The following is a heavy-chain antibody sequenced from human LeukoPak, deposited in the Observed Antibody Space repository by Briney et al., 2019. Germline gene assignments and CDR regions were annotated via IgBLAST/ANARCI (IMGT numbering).Heavy chain of an antibody. V-gene: IGHV3-74*01. CDR2: SNTDGSDT. CDR1: GFTFSYYW. Sequence: GGSLRLSCAGSGFTFSYYWMHWVRQAPGKGLVWVSRSNTDGSDTTYADSVKGRFTISRDNARNTLYLQMNSLRAEDTAVYYCARERDSYGGAFDYWGQGTLVTVSS. D-gene: IGHD4-17*01. CDR3: ARERDSYGGAFDY. J-gene: IGHJ4*02.